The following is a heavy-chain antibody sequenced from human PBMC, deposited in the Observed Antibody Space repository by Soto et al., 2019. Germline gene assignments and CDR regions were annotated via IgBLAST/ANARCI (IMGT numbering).Heavy chain of an antibody. Sequence: QVQLVQSGAEVKKPGSSVKVSCKASGGTFSSYTISWVRQAPGQGLEWMGRIIPILGIANYAQKFQGRVTXTXDXXTSTAYMERSSLSTEDTAVYYCARGELRYYRDGDPWGQGTLVTVCS. D-gene: IGHD3-9*01. CDR2: IIPILGIA. V-gene: IGHV1-69*02. CDR3: ARGELRYYRDGDP. J-gene: IGHJ5*02. CDR1: GGTFSSYT.